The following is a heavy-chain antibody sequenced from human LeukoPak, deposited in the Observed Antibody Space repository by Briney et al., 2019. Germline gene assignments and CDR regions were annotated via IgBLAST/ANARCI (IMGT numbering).Heavy chain of an antibody. CDR2: INHSGST. J-gene: IGHJ4*02. CDR1: GGSFSGYY. V-gene: IGHV4-34*01. Sequence: PSETLSLTCAVYGGSFSGYYWSWIRQPPGKGLEWIGEINHSGSTNYNPSLKSRVTISVDTSKNQFSLKLSSVTAADTAVYYCARAAAETVRPFDYWGQGTLVTVSS. D-gene: IGHD6-13*01. CDR3: ARAAAETVRPFDY.